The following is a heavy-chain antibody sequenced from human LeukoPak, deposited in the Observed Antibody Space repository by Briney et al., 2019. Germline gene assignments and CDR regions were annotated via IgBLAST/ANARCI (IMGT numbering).Heavy chain of an antibody. J-gene: IGHJ3*02. Sequence: PSETLSLTCAVSGGSISSGGYSWSWIRQPPGKGLEWIGYICHSGSTYYNPSLKSRVTISVDRSKNQFSLKLSSVTAADTAVYYCARGGGVDTAMVDAFDIWGQGTMVTVSS. D-gene: IGHD5-18*01. V-gene: IGHV4-30-2*01. CDR1: GGSISSGGYS. CDR2: ICHSGST. CDR3: ARGGGVDTAMVDAFDI.